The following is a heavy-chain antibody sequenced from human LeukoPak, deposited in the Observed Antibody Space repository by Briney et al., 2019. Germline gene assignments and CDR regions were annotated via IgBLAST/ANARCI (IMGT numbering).Heavy chain of an antibody. CDR3: TRDRVGYYEGFDY. J-gene: IGHJ4*02. CDR1: GFTLGGYA. V-gene: IGHV3-49*04. Sequence: GGSLRLSCTASGFTLGGYAMSWVRQAPGKGLEWVGFIRSKAYGGTTEYAASVKGRFTISRDDSKSIAYLQMNSLKTEDTAVYYCTRDRVGYYEGFDYWGQGTLVTVSS. D-gene: IGHD3-22*01. CDR2: IRSKAYGGTT.